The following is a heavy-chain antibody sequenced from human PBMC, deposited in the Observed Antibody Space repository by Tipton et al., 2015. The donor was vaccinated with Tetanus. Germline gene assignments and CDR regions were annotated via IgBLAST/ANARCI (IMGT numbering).Heavy chain of an antibody. CDR3: ARAHCTDGVCNFDF. V-gene: IGHV5-51*01. CDR2: IYPGDSDT. CDR1: GYIFNNYW. D-gene: IGHD2-8*01. Sequence: QLVQSGGEVKKPGESLKISCKGSGYIFNNYWIGWVRQKPGKGLEWMGIIYPGDSDTRYSPSFQGQVTISGDKSITTAYLQWSSLKASDTSMFXXARAHCTDGVCNFDFWGQGALVTVAS. J-gene: IGHJ4*02.